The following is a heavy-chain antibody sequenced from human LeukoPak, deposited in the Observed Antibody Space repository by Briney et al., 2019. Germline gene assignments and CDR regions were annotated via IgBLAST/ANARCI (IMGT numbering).Heavy chain of an antibody. J-gene: IGHJ4*02. D-gene: IGHD5-12*01. CDR1: GGSISSHY. V-gene: IGHV4-59*11. CDR2: IYYSGST. CDR3: ARARYGGYDYFDY. Sequence: SETLSLTCTVSGGSISSHYWSWIRQPPGKGLEWIGYIYYSGSTNYNPSLKSRVTISVDTSKNQFSLKLSSVTAADTAVYYCARARYGGYDYFDYWGQGTLVTVSS.